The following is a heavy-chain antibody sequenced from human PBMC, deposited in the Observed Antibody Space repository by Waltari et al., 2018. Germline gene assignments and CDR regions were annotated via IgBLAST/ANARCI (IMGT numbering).Heavy chain of an antibody. J-gene: IGHJ4*02. CDR3: ARALPNYYDSSGYSSYFDY. CDR2: IYTSGST. Sequence: QVQLQESGPGLVKPSETLSLTCTVSGGSISSYYWSWIRPPPGKGLEWIGYIYTSGSTNYNPSLKSRVTISVDTSKNQFSLKLSSVTAADTAVYYCARALPNYYDSSGYSSYFDYWGQGTLVTVSS. V-gene: IGHV4-4*09. D-gene: IGHD3-22*01. CDR1: GGSISSYY.